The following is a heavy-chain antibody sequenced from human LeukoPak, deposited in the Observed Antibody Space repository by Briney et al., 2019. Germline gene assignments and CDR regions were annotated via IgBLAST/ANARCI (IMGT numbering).Heavy chain of an antibody. D-gene: IGHD6-13*01. CDR2: ISWNSGSI. Sequence: PGGSLRLSCAASGFTFDDYAMHWVRQAPGKGLEWVSGISWNSGSIGHADSVKGRFTISRDNAKNSLYLQMNSLRAEDTALYYCAKDLPSIAGYGMDVWAKGPRSPSP. CDR1: GFTFDDYA. CDR3: AKDLPSIAGYGMDV. J-gene: IGHJ6*02. V-gene: IGHV3-9*01.